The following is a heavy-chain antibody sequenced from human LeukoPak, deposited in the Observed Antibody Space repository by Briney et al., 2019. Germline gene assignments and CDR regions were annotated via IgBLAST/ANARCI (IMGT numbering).Heavy chain of an antibody. V-gene: IGHV3-23*01. D-gene: IGHD1-7*01. CDR3: AKDGNWNYWARGAFDI. CDR2: ISGSGGST. Sequence: SGGSLRLSCAASGFTFSSYAMSWVRQAPGKGLEWVSAISGSGGSTYYADSVKGRFTISRDNSKNTLYLQMNSLRAEDTAVYYCAKDGNWNYWARGAFDIWGQGTMVTVSS. CDR1: GFTFSSYA. J-gene: IGHJ3*02.